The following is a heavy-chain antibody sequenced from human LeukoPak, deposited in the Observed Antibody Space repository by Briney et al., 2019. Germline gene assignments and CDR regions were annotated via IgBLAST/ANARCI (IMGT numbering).Heavy chain of an antibody. CDR3: AREKMTTITTIDY. CDR2: IYISGTP. J-gene: IGHJ4*02. D-gene: IGHD4-11*01. Sequence: SETLSLTCSVSGDSISTYCWTWIRQPAGKGLEWIGRIYISGTPNYNPSLRGRVTMSIDTSMNQFSLKLTSVTAADTAVYYCAREKMTTITTIDYWGQGTLVTVSS. V-gene: IGHV4-4*07. CDR1: GDSISTYC.